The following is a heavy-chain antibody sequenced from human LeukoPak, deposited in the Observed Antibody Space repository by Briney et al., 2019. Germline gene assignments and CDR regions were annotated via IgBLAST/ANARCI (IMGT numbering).Heavy chain of an antibody. Sequence: GESLKISCKTSGFSFTAYWIGWVRQMPGKGLEWMGIIYPGDSDVRHSPSFQGQVTISADKSISTAYLQWSSLRASDTAMYYCARGTTGTTRCMDVWGQGTTVIVSS. V-gene: IGHV5-51*01. CDR2: IYPGDSDV. CDR3: ARGTTGTTRCMDV. CDR1: GFSFTAYW. J-gene: IGHJ6*02. D-gene: IGHD1-1*01.